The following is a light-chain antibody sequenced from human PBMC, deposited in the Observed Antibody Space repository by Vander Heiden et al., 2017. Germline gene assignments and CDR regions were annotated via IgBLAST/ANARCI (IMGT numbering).Light chain of an antibody. J-gene: IGLJ3*02. CDR1: SSDLGGYNY. CDR2: DVS. Sequence: QSALTQPASVPGSPGQSLTISCTGTSSDLGGYNYVSWYQQHPGKAPKLMIYDVSNRPSGVSNRFSGSKSGNTASLTISGLQAEDEADYYCSSYTSSSTLVFGGGTKLTVL. V-gene: IGLV2-14*03. CDR3: SSYTSSSTLV.